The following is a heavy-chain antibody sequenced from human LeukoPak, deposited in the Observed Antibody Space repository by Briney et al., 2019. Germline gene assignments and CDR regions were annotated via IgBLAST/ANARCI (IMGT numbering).Heavy chain of an antibody. V-gene: IGHV1-2*06. Sequence: APVKVSCKASGYTFTGYYIHWVRQAPGQGLEWMGRINPSSGGTNYAQKFQGRVTMTRDTSISTAYMELSSLISDDSALYYCARADSRDYWGQGTLVTVSS. CDR2: INPSSGGT. CDR3: ARADSRDY. J-gene: IGHJ4*02. CDR1: GYTFTGYY.